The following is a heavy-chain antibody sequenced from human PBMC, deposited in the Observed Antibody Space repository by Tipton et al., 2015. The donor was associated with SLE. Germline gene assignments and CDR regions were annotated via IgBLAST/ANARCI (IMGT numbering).Heavy chain of an antibody. CDR3: ARGRTSLL. D-gene: IGHD2-2*01. CDR1: GGSISRYY. J-gene: IGHJ4*02. CDR2: IYTNENT. Sequence: TLSLTCTVSGGSISRYYWGWFRQPAGKGLEWIGRIYTNENTNYNPSLKSRVTVSVDTSKNHFSLKLISVTAADTAVYYCARGRTSLLWGQGTLVTVSS. V-gene: IGHV4-4*07.